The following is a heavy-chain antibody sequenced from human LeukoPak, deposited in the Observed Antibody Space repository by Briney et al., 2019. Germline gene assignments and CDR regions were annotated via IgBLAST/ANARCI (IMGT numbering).Heavy chain of an antibody. V-gene: IGHV4-30-4*01. CDR1: GGSITSGDYY. CDR3: ARMVAATNWFDP. Sequence: SETLPLTCTVSGGSITSGDYYWSWIRQPPGKGLEWIGYIYYSESTYYNPSLKSRVTFSVDTSKNHFSLKLTSVTAADTAVYYCARMVAATNWFDPWGRGTLVTVSS. D-gene: IGHD2-15*01. CDR2: IYYSEST. J-gene: IGHJ5*02.